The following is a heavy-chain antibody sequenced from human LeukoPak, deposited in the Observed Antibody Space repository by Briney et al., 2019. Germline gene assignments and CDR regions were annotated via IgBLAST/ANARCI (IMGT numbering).Heavy chain of an antibody. V-gene: IGHV3-30*18. Sequence: GGSLRLSCAASGFTFSSYGMHWVRQAPGKGLEWVAVISYDGSNKYYADSVKGRFTISRDNSKNTLYLQMNSLRAEDTAVYYCAKDREALLWFGEISYYFDYWGQGTLVTVPS. D-gene: IGHD3-10*01. CDR1: GFTFSSYG. CDR3: AKDREALLWFGEISYYFDY. J-gene: IGHJ4*02. CDR2: ISYDGSNK.